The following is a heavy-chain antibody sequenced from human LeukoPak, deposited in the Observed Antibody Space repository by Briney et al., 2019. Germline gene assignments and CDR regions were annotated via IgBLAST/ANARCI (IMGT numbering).Heavy chain of an antibody. J-gene: IGHJ6*02. D-gene: IGHD6-19*01. V-gene: IGHV5-51*01. CDR1: GSPFTTYW. Sequence: PGGSLEISCQGSGSPFTTYWIGWVPQLPGKGLEWMGIIYPGDSDTRYSPSFQGQVPISADKSISTAYLQWSSLKASDTAMYYCARGEWLGYYYYYGMDVWGQGTTVTVSS. CDR2: IYPGDSDT. CDR3: ARGEWLGYYYYYGMDV.